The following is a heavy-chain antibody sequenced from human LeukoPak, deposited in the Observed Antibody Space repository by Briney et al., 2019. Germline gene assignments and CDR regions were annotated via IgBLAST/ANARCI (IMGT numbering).Heavy chain of an antibody. CDR3: ARSIYGGGRFDP. CDR2: IYYSGST. J-gene: IGHJ5*02. CDR1: GGSISSYY. V-gene: IGHV4-59*01. Sequence: SETLSLTCTVSGGSISSYYWSWIRQPPGKGLEWIGYIYYSGSTNYNPSLKSRVTISVDTSKNQFSLKLSSVTAADTAVYYCARSIYGGGRFDPWGQGTLVTVSS. D-gene: IGHD3-9*01.